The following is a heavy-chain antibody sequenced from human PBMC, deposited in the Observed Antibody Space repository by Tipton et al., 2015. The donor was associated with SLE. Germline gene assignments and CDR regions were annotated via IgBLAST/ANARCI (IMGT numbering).Heavy chain of an antibody. CDR1: GFTFSSYA. V-gene: IGHV3-64*04. J-gene: IGHJ4*02. CDR2: ISSNGGST. CDR3: AKPIAAAVYYFDY. D-gene: IGHD6-13*01. Sequence: SLRLSCSASGFTFSSYAMHWVRQAPGKGLEYVSAISSNGGSTYYADSVKGRFTISRDNSKNTLYLQMNSLRAEDTAVYYCAKPIAAAVYYFDYWGQGTLVTVSS.